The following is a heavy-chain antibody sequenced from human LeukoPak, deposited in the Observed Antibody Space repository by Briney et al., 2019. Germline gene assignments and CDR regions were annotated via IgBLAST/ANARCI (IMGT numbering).Heavy chain of an antibody. Sequence: GASVKVSCKASGYTFTSYGISWIRQPPGQGLEWMGWISAYNGNTNYAQKLQGRVTMTTDTSTSTAYMELRRLRTDDTAVYYCAKDRSEYSSGWYNWFDPWGQGTLVTVSS. CDR2: ISAYNGNT. D-gene: IGHD6-19*01. CDR1: GYTFTSYG. V-gene: IGHV1-18*04. J-gene: IGHJ5*02. CDR3: AKDRSEYSSGWYNWFDP.